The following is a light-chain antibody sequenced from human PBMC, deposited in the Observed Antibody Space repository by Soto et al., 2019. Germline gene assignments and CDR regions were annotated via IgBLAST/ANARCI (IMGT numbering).Light chain of an antibody. Sequence: QSALTQPRSVSGSPGQSVTISCTGTSSGVGTYNSVSWYQQHPGKAPKLMIYDVSQRPSGVPDRFSGSKSGNTASLPISGLQAEDESDYYCCSYAGSYTPVFGGGTKLTVL. V-gene: IGLV2-11*01. CDR1: SSGVGTYNS. J-gene: IGLJ2*01. CDR2: DVS. CDR3: CSYAGSYTPV.